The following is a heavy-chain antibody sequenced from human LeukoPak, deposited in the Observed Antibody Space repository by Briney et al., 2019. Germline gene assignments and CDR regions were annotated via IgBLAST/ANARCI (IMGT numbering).Heavy chain of an antibody. V-gene: IGHV4-59*01. J-gene: IGHJ3*02. D-gene: IGHD3-10*01. CDR1: GAAITSYY. CDR2: IYYTGDT. Sequence: PSETLSLTCTVSGAAITSYYWSWIRQSPGKGLEWIGSIYYTGDTNYNPSLKSRVTISVDTSRNQFSLKLTSVTAADTDVYYCAREEGSTSYYNFYAFDIWGHGTMVTVSS. CDR3: AREEGSTSYYNFYAFDI.